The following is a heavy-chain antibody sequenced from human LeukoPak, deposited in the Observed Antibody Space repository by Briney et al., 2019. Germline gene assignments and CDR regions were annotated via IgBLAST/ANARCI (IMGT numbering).Heavy chain of an antibody. Sequence: GRSLRLSCAASGFTFSGHWMSWVRQAPGKGLEWVANIKSDGSEKYYVDSVKGRFTISRDNAKNSLYLQMNSLRPEDTAVYYCARISRYGLDYWGQGTLVTVSS. CDR3: ARISRYGLDY. J-gene: IGHJ4*02. CDR1: GFTFSGHW. CDR2: IKSDGSEK. V-gene: IGHV3-7*04. D-gene: IGHD3-16*01.